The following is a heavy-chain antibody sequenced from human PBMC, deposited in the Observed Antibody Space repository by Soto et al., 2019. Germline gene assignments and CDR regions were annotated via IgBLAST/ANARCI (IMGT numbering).Heavy chain of an antibody. Sequence: QVQLQESGPGLVKPSQTLSLTCTVSGGSISSGGYYWSWIRQHPGKGLDWIAYIYYSGSTYYNPSLKSRVTISVDTSKNQFSLRLRSVTAADTALYYCARAMAAGGDYNYFGMDVWGQGTTVTVSS. CDR1: GGSISSGGYY. V-gene: IGHV4-31*03. J-gene: IGHJ6*02. CDR2: IYYSGST. D-gene: IGHD4-17*01. CDR3: ARAMAAGGDYNYFGMDV.